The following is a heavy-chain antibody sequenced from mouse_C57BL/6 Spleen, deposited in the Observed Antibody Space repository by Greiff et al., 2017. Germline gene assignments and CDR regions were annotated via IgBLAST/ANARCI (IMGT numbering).Heavy chain of an antibody. V-gene: IGHV1-72*01. D-gene: IGHD2-5*01. CDR3: ARTYYSNYLYWYFDV. CDR1: GYTFTSYW. CDR2: IDPNSGGT. Sequence: QVQLQQPGAELVKPGASVKLSCTASGYTFTSYWMHWVQQRPGRGLEWIGRIDPNSGGTKYNEKFKSKATLTVDKPSSTAYMQRSSLTSEDSAVYYCARTYYSNYLYWYFDVWGTGTTVTVSS. J-gene: IGHJ1*03.